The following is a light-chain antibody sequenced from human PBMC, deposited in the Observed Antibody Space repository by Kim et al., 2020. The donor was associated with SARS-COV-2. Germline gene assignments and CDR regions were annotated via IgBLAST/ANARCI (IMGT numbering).Light chain of an antibody. J-gene: IGKJ5*01. Sequence: AIQLTQSPSSLSASVGDRVTITCRASQGIGNTLAWYQQKPGKAPELLIYDASSLQSGVPSRFSGSGSGTDFALTISSLQPEDFATYYCQQFHNYLSPFGQGTRLEIK. CDR2: DAS. V-gene: IGKV1D-13*01. CDR3: QQFHNYLSP. CDR1: QGIGNT.